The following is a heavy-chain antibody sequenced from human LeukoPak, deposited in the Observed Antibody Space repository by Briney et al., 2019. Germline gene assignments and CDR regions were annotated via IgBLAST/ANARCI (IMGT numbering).Heavy chain of an antibody. V-gene: IGHV1-2*02. CDR2: INPNSDGT. CDR1: GYIFTGYH. Sequence: ASVEVSCKASGYIFTGYHIHRVRQAPGQGLEWMGWINPNSDGTDYAQRFQGRLTLTTDMSLTTAYMELSSLRSEDTAVYYCARDQTGYCSSTSCYHYGMDVWGQGTTVTVSS. CDR3: ARDQTGYCSSTSCYHYGMDV. D-gene: IGHD2-2*03. J-gene: IGHJ6*02.